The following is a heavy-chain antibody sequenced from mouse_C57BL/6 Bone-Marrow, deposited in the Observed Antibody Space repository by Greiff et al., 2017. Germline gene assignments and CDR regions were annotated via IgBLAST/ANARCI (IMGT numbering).Heavy chain of an antibody. CDR1: GYTFTDYE. J-gene: IGHJ1*03. CDR3: TIYYYGSRYGYFDV. CDR2: IDPETGGT. D-gene: IGHD1-1*01. V-gene: IGHV1-15*01. Sequence: VQLQQSGAELVRPGASVTLSCKASGYTFTDYEMHWVKQTPVHGLEWIGAIDPETGGTAYNQKFKGKALLTADKSSSTAYMELRSLTSEDSAVYYCTIYYYGSRYGYFDVWGTGTTVTVSS.